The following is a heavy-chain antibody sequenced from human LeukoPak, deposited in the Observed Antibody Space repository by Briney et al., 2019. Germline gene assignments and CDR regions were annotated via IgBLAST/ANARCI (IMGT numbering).Heavy chain of an antibody. CDR3: ARSVVDTAMVYYFDY. CDR2: IIPIFGTA. J-gene: IGHJ4*02. Sequence: SVKVSCKASGGTFSSYAISWVRQAPGQGLEWMGGIIPIFGTANYAQKFQGRVTITTDESTSTAYMELSSLRSEDTAVYYCARSVVDTAMVYYFDYWGQGTLVTVSS. V-gene: IGHV1-69*05. D-gene: IGHD5-18*01. CDR1: GGTFSSYA.